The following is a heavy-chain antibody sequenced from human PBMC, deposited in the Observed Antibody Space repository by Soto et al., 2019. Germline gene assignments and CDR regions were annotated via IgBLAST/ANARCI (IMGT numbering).Heavy chain of an antibody. D-gene: IGHD2-2*02. CDR2: IYYSGNT. CDR1: SASLSSSTYY. J-gene: IGHJ5*02. Sequence: SETLSLTCSVSSASLSSSTYYWSWIRQPPGRGPEWIGSIYYSGNTYYKPSLKSRVSISIDTSRNQFSLKVNSVTAADTAVYYCARGEGAAPGILPAAINWFDPWGQGTMVTVSS. CDR3: ARGEGAAPGILPAAINWFDP. V-gene: IGHV4-39*07.